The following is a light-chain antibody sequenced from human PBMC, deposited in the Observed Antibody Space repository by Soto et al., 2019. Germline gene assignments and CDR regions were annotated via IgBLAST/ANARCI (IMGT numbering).Light chain of an antibody. CDR2: AAS. J-gene: IGKJ3*01. V-gene: IGKV1-27*01. CDR3: QMYSSVPF. CDR1: HGIRKY. Sequence: DIQMTQSPPSLSASVGDRVTRTCRASHGIRKYVAWYQQKPGKDPKLLIYAASTLQSGVPYRFSGSGSGTDFSLAINILQPEDVATYFCQMYSSVPFFRPATKVDIK.